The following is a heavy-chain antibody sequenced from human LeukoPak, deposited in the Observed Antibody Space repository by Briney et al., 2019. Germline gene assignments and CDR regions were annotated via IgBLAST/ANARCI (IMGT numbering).Heavy chain of an antibody. V-gene: IGHV4-59*12. J-gene: IGHJ4*02. CDR2: IYYSGST. CDR3: ATCCGYSYANDY. CDR1: GDSISSYY. Sequence: PSETLSLTCTVSGDSISSYYWSWIRQPPGEGLEWIGYIYYSGSTNYNPSLKSRVTISVDTSKNQFSLKLSSVTAADTAVYYCATCCGYSYANDYWGQGTLVTVSS. D-gene: IGHD5-18*01.